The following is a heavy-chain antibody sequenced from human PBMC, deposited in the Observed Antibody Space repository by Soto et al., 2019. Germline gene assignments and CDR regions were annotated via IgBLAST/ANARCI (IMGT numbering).Heavy chain of an antibody. CDR2: VSGYNGNT. CDR3: ARDLHARIAVAGYWFDP. CDR1: GYTFASYG. Sequence: GASVKVSCKASGYTFASYGINWVRQAPGQGLEWMGWVSGYNGNTNYAQKLQGRVTMTIDTSTSTVYMELRSLRSDDTAVYYCARDLHARIAVAGYWFDPWGQGTLVTVSS. V-gene: IGHV1-18*01. J-gene: IGHJ5*02. D-gene: IGHD6-19*01.